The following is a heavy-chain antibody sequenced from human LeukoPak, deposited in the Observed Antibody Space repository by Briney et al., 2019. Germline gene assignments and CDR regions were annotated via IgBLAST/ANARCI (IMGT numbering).Heavy chain of an antibody. D-gene: IGHD3-9*01. J-gene: IGHJ5*02. CDR1: GGSISSSSYY. V-gene: IGHV4-39*01. CDR3: ATTPHAKIRYLGWFDP. CDR2: IYYSGST. Sequence: SETLSLTCTVSGGSISSSSYYWGWIRQPPGKGLEWIGSIYYSGSTYYNPSLKSRVTISVDTSKNQFSLKLSSVTAADTAVYYCATTPHAKIRYLGWFDPWGQGTLVTVSS.